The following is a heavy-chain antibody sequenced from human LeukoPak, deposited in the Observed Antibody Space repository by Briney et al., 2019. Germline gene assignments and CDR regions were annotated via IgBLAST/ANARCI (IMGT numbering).Heavy chain of an antibody. CDR1: GYTFTSYG. V-gene: IGHV1-18*01. CDR3: AREEGIVATIVNWGMDV. D-gene: IGHD5-12*01. CDR2: ISAYNGNT. J-gene: IGHJ6*02. Sequence: ASVKVSCKASGYTFTSYGISWVRQAPGQGLEWMGWISAYNGNTNYAQKLQGRVTMTTDTSTSTAYMELRSLRSDDTAVYYCAREEGIVATIVNWGMDVWGQGTTVTVSS.